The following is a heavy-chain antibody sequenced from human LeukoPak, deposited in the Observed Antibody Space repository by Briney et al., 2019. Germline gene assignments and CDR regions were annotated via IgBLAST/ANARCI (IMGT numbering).Heavy chain of an antibody. J-gene: IGHJ4*02. V-gene: IGHV1-18*01. CDR3: ARDIGITIFGVVQPFDY. CDR2: ISAYNGNT. D-gene: IGHD3-3*01. CDR1: GYTFTSYG. Sequence: ASVKVSCKASGYTFTSYGISWLRQAPGQGLEWMGWISAYNGNTNYAQKLQGRVTMTTDTSTSTAYMELRSLRSDDTAVYYCARDIGITIFGVVQPFDYWGQGTLVTVSS.